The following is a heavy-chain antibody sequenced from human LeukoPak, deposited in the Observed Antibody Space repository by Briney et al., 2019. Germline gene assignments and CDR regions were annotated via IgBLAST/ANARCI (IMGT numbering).Heavy chain of an antibody. CDR3: AADGPADLFDGSEDPPRDAFEI. CDR1: GFTFSSST. Sequence: SVKVSCKASGFTFSSSTMQWVRQARGQRLEWIGWIVVGSGNANYAQKFQERVTISRDMSTSTAYMELSSLTSEDTAVFYCAADGPADLFDGSEDPPRDAFEIWGQGTMVTVSS. D-gene: IGHD3-22*01. V-gene: IGHV1-58*02. CDR2: IVVGSGNA. J-gene: IGHJ3*02.